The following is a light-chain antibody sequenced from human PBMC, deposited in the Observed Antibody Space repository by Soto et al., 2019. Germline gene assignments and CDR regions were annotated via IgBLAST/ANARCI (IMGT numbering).Light chain of an antibody. CDR2: EGS. V-gene: IGLV2-23*01. Sequence: QYALTQPASVSGSPGQSITISCTGTSSDVGSYNLVSWYQQHPGKAPKLMIYEGSKRPSGVSNRFSGSKSGNTASLTISGLQAEDVADYYCCSYAGSVVFGGGTKLTVL. CDR1: SSDVGSYNL. CDR3: CSYAGSVV. J-gene: IGLJ2*01.